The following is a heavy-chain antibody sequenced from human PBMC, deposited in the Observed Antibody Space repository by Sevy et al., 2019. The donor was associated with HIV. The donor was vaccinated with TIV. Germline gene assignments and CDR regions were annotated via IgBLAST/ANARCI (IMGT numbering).Heavy chain of an antibody. J-gene: IGHJ4*02. V-gene: IGHV3-7*01. Sequence: GGPLRLSCAASGFTFSSYWMTWVRQAPGKGLEWVANIKQDGSEKYHVASVKGRFTISRDNAKNSLYLQMNSLRDEDTAVYYCARGSGDYWGQGTLVTVSS. CDR2: IKQDGSEK. CDR3: ARGSGDY. CDR1: GFTFSSYW.